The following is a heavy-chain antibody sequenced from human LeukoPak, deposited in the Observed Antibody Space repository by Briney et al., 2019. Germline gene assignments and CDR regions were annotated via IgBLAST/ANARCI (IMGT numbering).Heavy chain of an antibody. J-gene: IGHJ6*02. Sequence: SGGSLRLSCAASGFTVSSDYMSWVRQAPGKGLEWVSVIYSGGSTYYADSVKGRFTISRDNSKNTLYLQMNSLRAEDTAVYYCARDHKELRSSHNYYYYYGMDVWGQGTTVTVSS. D-gene: IGHD1-7*01. CDR2: IYSGGST. CDR1: GFTVSSDY. V-gene: IGHV3-66*01. CDR3: ARDHKELRSSHNYYYYYGMDV.